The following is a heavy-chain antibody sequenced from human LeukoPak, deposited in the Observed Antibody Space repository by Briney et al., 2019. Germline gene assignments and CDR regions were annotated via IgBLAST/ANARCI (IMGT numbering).Heavy chain of an antibody. CDR3: ASGRLGLGSRTNCYDDDFDI. J-gene: IGHJ3*02. Sequence: SETLSLTCTVSGGSIISTSNYWGWLRHPPGKGREWIGGIHYSGSTYNNPSLKTRVSISVDTSKSQFSLKLSSVTAPDTAVYYCASGRLGLGSRTNCYDDDFDIWGQGTMVTVSS. V-gene: IGHV4-39*01. D-gene: IGHD2-2*01. CDR1: GGSIISTSNY. CDR2: IHYSGST.